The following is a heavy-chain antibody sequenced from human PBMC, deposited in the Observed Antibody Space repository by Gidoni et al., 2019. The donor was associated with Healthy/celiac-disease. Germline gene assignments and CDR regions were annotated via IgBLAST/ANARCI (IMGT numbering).Heavy chain of an antibody. CDR3: ARDALGPYGSGSSLV. V-gene: IGHV4-31*03. CDR2: IYYSGST. J-gene: IGHJ6*02. D-gene: IGHD3-10*01. CDR1: GGSISSGGYY. Sequence: VQLQESGPGLVKPSQTLSLTCTVSGGSISSGGYYWRWIRQHPGKGLEWIGYIYYSGSTYYNPSLKSRVTISVDTSKNKFSLKLSAVTAADTAVYYCARDALGPYGSGSSLVWGQGTTVTVSS.